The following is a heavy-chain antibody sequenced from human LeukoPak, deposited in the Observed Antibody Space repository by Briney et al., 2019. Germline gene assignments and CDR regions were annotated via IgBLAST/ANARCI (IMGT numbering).Heavy chain of an antibody. V-gene: IGHV4-34*01. D-gene: IGHD3-9*01. CDR3: ARHSLLRRYFDTRDDY. Sequence: GSLRLSCAASGFTFSSYWMSWVRQPPGKGLEWIGEINHSGGTNYNPSLKSRVTISVDTSKNQFSLKLSSVTAADTAVYYCARHSLLRRYFDTRDDYWGQGTLVTVSS. CDR1: GFTFSSYW. CDR2: INHSGGT. J-gene: IGHJ4*02.